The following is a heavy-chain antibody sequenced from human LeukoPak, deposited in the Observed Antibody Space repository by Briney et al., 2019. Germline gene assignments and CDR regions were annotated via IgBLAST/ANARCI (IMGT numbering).Heavy chain of an antibody. J-gene: IGHJ4*02. CDR3: AKDYAVGSIDY. D-gene: IGHD3-16*01. CDR1: GFSFNTYS. V-gene: IGHV3-23*01. Sequence: GGSLRLSCAASGFSFNTYSMTWVRQAPGKGLEWVSIISRTSESTFYADSVRGRFTISRDNSKNTVSLQMESLRAEDTALYYCAKDYAVGSIDYWGQGTLVTVSS. CDR2: ISRTSEST.